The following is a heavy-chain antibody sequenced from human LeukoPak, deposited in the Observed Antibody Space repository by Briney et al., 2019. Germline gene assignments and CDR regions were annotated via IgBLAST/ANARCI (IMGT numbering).Heavy chain of an antibody. CDR1: GFTVSSNY. CDR2: IYSGGST. V-gene: IGHV3-53*01. CDR3: ARAAGAGTGMDFQH. Sequence: GGSLRLSCAASGFTVSSNYMSWVRQAPGKGLEWVSVIYSGGSTYYADSVKGRFTISRDNSKNTLYLQMNSLRAEDTAVYYCARAAGAGTGMDFQHWGQGALVTVSS. D-gene: IGHD6-19*01. J-gene: IGHJ1*01.